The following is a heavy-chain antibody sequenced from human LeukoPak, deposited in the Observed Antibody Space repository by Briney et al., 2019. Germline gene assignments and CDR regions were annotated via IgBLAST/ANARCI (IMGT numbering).Heavy chain of an antibody. J-gene: IGHJ4*02. D-gene: IGHD6-13*01. Sequence: SETLSLTCAVYGGSFSGYYWSWIRQPPGKGLEWIGEINHSGSTNYNPSLKSRVTISVDTSKNQFSLKLSSVTAADPAVYYCARENGYYYDYWGQGTLVTVSS. CDR2: INHSGST. V-gene: IGHV4-34*01. CDR3: ARENGYYYDY. CDR1: GGSFSGYY.